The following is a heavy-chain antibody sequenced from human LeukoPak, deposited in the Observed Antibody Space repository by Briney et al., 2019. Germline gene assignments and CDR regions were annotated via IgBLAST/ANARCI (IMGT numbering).Heavy chain of an antibody. CDR1: GFTFSNYA. CDR2: ISSSSSYI. D-gene: IGHD3-10*01. CDR3: ARDEDGSGSYYT. J-gene: IGHJ5*02. Sequence: GGSLRLSCAASGFTFSNYAMSWVRQAPGKGLEWVPSISSSSSYIYYADSVKGRFTISRDNAKNSLYLQMNSLRAEDTAVYYCARDEDGSGSYYTWGQGTLVTVSS. V-gene: IGHV3-21*01.